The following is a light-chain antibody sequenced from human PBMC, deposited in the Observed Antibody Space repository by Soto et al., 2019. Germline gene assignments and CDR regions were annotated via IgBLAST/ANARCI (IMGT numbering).Light chain of an antibody. J-gene: IGKJ2*01. CDR2: GAS. Sequence: LVLTQSPGTLSLSPGERATLSCRASHGISSRYLAWYQQRPGQAPRLLIYGASSRASGIPDRFSGSASGTDFTLTISRLEPEDCAVYYCQQYITLPHTFGQGTKLEVK. V-gene: IGKV3-20*01. CDR1: HGISSRY. CDR3: QQYITLPHT.